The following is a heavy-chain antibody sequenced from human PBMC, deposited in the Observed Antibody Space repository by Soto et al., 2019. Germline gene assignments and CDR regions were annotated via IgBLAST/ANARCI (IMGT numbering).Heavy chain of an antibody. Sequence: GASVKVSCKASGGTFSSYAISWVRQAPGQGLEWMGGIIPIFGTANYAQKFQGGVTITADESTSTAYMELSSLRSEDTAVYYCAILGEAAAGGWFDPWGQGTLVTVSS. CDR2: IIPIFGTA. J-gene: IGHJ5*02. D-gene: IGHD6-13*01. CDR1: GGTFSSYA. CDR3: AILGEAAAGGWFDP. V-gene: IGHV1-69*13.